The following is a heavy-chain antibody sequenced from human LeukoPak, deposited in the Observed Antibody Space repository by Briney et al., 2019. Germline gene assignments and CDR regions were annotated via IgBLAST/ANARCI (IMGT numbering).Heavy chain of an antibody. CDR2: INSDGSST. J-gene: IGHJ4*02. CDR3: ASLPTVTTGYYFDY. D-gene: IGHD4-17*01. CDR1: GFTFSSYW. V-gene: IGHV3-74*01. Sequence: GGSLRLSCAASGFTFSSYWMHWVRQAPGKGLVWVSRINSDGSSTSYADSVKGRFTISRDNAKNTLYLQMNRLRAEDTAVYYCASLPTVTTGYYFDYWGQGTLVTVSS.